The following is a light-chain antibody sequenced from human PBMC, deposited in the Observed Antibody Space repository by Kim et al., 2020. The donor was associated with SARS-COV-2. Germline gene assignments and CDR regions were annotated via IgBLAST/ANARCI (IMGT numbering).Light chain of an antibody. J-gene: IGLJ3*02. CDR2: EGS. CDR3: CSYAGSSTLV. V-gene: IGLV2-23*01. Sequence: QSALTQPASVSGSPGQSITISCTETSSDVGSYNLVSWYQQHPDKAPKLMIYEGSKRPSGVSNRFSGSKSGNTASLTISGLQAEDEADYYCCSYAGSSTLVFGGGTQLTVL. CDR1: SSDVGSYNL.